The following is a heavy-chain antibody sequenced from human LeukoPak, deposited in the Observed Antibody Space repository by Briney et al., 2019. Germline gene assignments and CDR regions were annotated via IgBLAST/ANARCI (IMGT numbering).Heavy chain of an antibody. CDR2: IKQDETPR. CDR3: ARGPSYGDYVDHLDY. V-gene: IGHV3-7*01. J-gene: IGHJ4*02. D-gene: IGHD4-17*01. CDR1: GFTFSRHW. Sequence: GGSLRLSCEASGFTFSRHWMNWVRRAPGKGLEWVASIKQDETPRYNVDSVKGRFTISRDNAKNSLYLQLNSLRADDTSVYYCARGPSYGDYVDHLDYWGRGTLVTVSS.